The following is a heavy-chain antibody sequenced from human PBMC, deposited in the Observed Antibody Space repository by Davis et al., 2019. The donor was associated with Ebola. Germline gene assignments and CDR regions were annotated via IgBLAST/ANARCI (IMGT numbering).Heavy chain of an antibody. CDR2: IIPIFGTA. V-gene: IGHV1-69*06. CDR1: GYTFTSYY. CDR3: AFTTVTTKLNWFDP. J-gene: IGHJ5*02. Sequence: SVKVSCKASGYTFTSYYMHWVRQAPGQGLEWMGGIIPIFGTANYAQKFQGRVTITADKSTSTAYMELSSLRSEDTAVYYCAFTTVTTKLNWFDPWGQGTLVTVSS. D-gene: IGHD4-11*01.